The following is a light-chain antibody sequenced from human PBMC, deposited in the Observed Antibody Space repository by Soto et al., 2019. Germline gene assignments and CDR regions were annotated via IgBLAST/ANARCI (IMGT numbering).Light chain of an antibody. V-gene: IGLV2-23*03. J-gene: IGLJ3*02. CDR1: SSDVGSYNL. CDR2: EGS. Sequence: QSVLTQPASVSGSPGQSITISCTGTSSDVGSYNLVSWYQQHPGKAPKLMIYEGSKRPSGVSNRFSGSKSGNTASLTISGLQAEDEADYYCCSYAGSSTFLRGVFGGGTKLTVL. CDR3: CSYAGSSTFLRGV.